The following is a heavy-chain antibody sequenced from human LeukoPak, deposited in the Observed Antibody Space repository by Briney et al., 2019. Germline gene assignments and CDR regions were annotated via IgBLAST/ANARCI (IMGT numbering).Heavy chain of an antibody. D-gene: IGHD3-10*01. CDR1: GGSFSGYY. J-gene: IGHJ6*03. CDR2: INHSGST. Sequence: PSETLSLTCAVYGGSFSGYYWSWIRQPPGKGLEWIGEINHSGSTNYSPSLKSRVTISVDTSKNQFSLKLSSVTAADTAVYYCARLTRITMVRGPRGFYYYYYMDVWGKGTTVTISS. V-gene: IGHV4-34*01. CDR3: ARLTRITMVRGPRGFYYYYYMDV.